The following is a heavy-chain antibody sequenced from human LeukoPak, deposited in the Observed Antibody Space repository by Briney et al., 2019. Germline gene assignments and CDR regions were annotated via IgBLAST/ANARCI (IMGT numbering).Heavy chain of an antibody. Sequence: NPGVSLRLSCAASGFTFSSYAMNWVRQAPGKGREGGSSISSSSSYIDYADQVKGKFNNYREKAKNSLYLQMNSLRAEDTAVYHCGRSYSSGWDVAGYWGQGTLVTVSS. CDR3: GRSYSSGWDVAGY. V-gene: IGHV3-21*01. CDR2: ISSSSSYI. CDR1: GFTFSSYA. D-gene: IGHD6-19*01. J-gene: IGHJ4*02.